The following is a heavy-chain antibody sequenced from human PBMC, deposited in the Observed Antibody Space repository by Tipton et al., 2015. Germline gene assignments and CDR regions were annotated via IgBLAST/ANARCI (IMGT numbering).Heavy chain of an antibody. CDR1: GGSVSSSSYY. CDR2: ISHSGNT. V-gene: IGHV4-39*07. CDR3: ARARGRHGGLFDS. J-gene: IGHJ4*02. D-gene: IGHD4-23*01. Sequence: TLSLTCTVSGGSVSSSSYYWGWIRQSPGKGLEWIGSISHSGNTYYNPSLKSRVTMSRDTSKNQFSLKLTSVTAADTAVYYCARARGRHGGLFDSWGQGILVTVSS.